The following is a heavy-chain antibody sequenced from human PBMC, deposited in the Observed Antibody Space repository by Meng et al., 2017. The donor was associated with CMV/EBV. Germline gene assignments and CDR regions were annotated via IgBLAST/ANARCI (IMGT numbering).Heavy chain of an antibody. J-gene: IGHJ3*02. Sequence: GESLKISCGASGFTFSSYAMSWVRQAPGKGLEWVGFIRSKAYGGPTEYAASVKGRFSISRDDSKSIAYLQMNSLKTEDTAVYYCTRGYDFWSGYFSDHAFDIWGQGTMVTVSS. CDR2: IRSKAYGGPT. CDR1: GFTFSSYA. V-gene: IGHV3-49*04. D-gene: IGHD3-3*01. CDR3: TRGYDFWSGYFSDHAFDI.